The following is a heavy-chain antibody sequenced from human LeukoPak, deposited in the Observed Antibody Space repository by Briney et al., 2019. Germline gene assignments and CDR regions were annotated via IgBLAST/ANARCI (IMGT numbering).Heavy chain of an antibody. V-gene: IGHV3-33*01. CDR3: ARDADTSAFYWYFDL. CDR2: MWADGSKT. Sequence: PGGSLRLSCTASGFPLSNYGMHWVRQAPGKGLELVALMWADGSKTSYANSVKGRFTISRDISRNTLYLQMNSLRAKDTVLYYCARDADTSAFYWYFDLWGRGTLVTVSS. CDR1: GFPLSNYG. J-gene: IGHJ2*01. D-gene: IGHD1-26*01.